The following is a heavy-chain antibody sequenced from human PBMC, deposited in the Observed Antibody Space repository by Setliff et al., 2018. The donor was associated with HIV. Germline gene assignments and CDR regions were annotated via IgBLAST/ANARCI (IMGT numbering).Heavy chain of an antibody. Sequence: ASVKVSCKASGYTFTSYGISWVRQAPGQGLEWMGWISAYNGNTNYAQKLQGRVTMTTDTSTSTAYMELSSLRSEDTAVYYCARDRLGHIDRPYFDYWGQGTLVTVSS. CDR3: ARDRLGHIDRPYFDY. CDR1: GYTFTSYG. D-gene: IGHD2-21*01. CDR2: ISAYNGNT. V-gene: IGHV1-18*01. J-gene: IGHJ4*02.